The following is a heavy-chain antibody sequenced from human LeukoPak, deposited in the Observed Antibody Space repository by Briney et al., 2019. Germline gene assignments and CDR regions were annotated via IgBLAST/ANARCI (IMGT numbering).Heavy chain of an antibody. Sequence: PSETLSLTCTVSGGPISGDYWSWIRLPPGKGLEWIGYIYYSGSTNYNPSLKSRVTISVDTSKNQFSLKVSSVTAADTAIYYCARQEMATTGELSYWGQGSLVTVSS. J-gene: IGHJ4*02. V-gene: IGHV4-59*08. CDR2: IYYSGST. CDR1: GGPISGDY. CDR3: ARQEMATTGELSY. D-gene: IGHD5-24*01.